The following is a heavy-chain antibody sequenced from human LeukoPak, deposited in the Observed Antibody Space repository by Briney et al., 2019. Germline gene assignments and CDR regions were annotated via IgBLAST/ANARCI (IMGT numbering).Heavy chain of an antibody. CDR3: ARGTVTTLFYYYYMDV. CDR2: IYYSGST. D-gene: IGHD4-11*01. CDR1: GGSISSHY. J-gene: IGHJ6*03. V-gene: IGHV4-59*11. Sequence: PSETLSLTCTVSGGSISSHYWSWIRQPPGKGLEWIGYIYYSGSTNYNPSLKSRVTISVDTSKNQFSLKLSSVTAADTAVYYCARGTVTTLFYYYYMDVWGKGTTVTVSS.